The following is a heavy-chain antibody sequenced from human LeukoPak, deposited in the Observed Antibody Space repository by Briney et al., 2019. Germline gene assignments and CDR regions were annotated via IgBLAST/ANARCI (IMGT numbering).Heavy chain of an antibody. Sequence: ASVKGSCKVSGKTPSDLSIHWLRQPPGKGLEWLGGSDPEDGERIYAQMFQGRVTMTEDTSIDTAYMELSSLRSEDTAVYYCVTGFTTMAVDYFDYWGQGTLVTVSP. CDR2: SDPEDGER. CDR3: VTGFTTMAVDYFDY. V-gene: IGHV1-24*01. J-gene: IGHJ4*02. D-gene: IGHD5-18*01. CDR1: GKTPSDLS.